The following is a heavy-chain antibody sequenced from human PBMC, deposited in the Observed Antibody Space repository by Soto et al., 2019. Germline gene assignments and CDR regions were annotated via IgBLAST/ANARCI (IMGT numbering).Heavy chain of an antibody. D-gene: IGHD3-22*01. CDR1: GFTFSSCG. CDR2: IWYDGSNK. V-gene: IGHV3-33*01. Sequence: GGSLRLSCAASGFTFSSCGMHWVRQAPGKGLEWVAVIWYDGSNKYYADSVKGRFTISRDNSKNTLYLQMNSLRAEDTAVYYCARASVVIPYYFDYWGQGTLVTVS. J-gene: IGHJ4*02. CDR3: ARASVVIPYYFDY.